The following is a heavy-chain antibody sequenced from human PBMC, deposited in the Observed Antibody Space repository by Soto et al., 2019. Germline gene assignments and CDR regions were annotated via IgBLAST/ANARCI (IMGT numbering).Heavy chain of an antibody. J-gene: IGHJ6*02. D-gene: IGHD3-16*01. CDR3: ARERPERGKDV. CDR2: IIPVFGTA. CDR1: GGTFSSSA. V-gene: IGHV1-69*06. Sequence: QVQLVQSGAEVKKPGSSVKVSCKASGGTFSSSAISWVRQAPGQGLEWMGAIIPVFGTAHHAQKFQGRVTITGDKPTSTAYMELSRPRSEDTAGYDGARERPERGKDVWGQGTTVTVSS.